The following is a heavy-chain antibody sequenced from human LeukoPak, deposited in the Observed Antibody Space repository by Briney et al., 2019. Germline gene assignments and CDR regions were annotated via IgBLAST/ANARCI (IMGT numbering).Heavy chain of an antibody. Sequence: GGSLRLSCAASGFTFSDYYMSWIRQAPGKGLEWVSYISSSSSYTNYADSVKGRFTNSRDNAKNSLYLQMNSLRAEDTAVYYCARGQRITMVRGVIPDAFDIWGQGTMVTVSS. V-gene: IGHV3-11*06. CDR3: ARGQRITMVRGVIPDAFDI. CDR1: GFTFSDYY. D-gene: IGHD3-10*01. J-gene: IGHJ3*02. CDR2: ISSSSSYT.